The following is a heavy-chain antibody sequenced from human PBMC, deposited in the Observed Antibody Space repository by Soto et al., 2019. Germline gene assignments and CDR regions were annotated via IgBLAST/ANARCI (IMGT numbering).Heavy chain of an antibody. D-gene: IGHD3-10*01. Sequence: GGSLRLSCAASGFTFSSYAMHWVRQAPGKGLEWVAVISYDGSNKYYADSVKGRFTISRDNSKNTLYLQMNSLRAEDTAVYYCARGITMVRGVINGGWFDPWGQGTLVTVSS. V-gene: IGHV3-30-3*01. CDR1: GFTFSSYA. J-gene: IGHJ5*02. CDR2: ISYDGSNK. CDR3: ARGITMVRGVINGGWFDP.